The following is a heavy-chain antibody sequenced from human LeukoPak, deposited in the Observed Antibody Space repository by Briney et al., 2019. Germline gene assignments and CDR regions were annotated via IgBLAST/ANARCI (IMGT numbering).Heavy chain of an antibody. D-gene: IGHD3-10*01. CDR1: GGSISSSSYY. J-gene: IGHJ4*02. Sequence: SETLSLTCTVSGGSISSSSYYWGWIRQPPGKGLEWIGSIYYSGSTYYNPSLKSRVTISVDTSKNQFSLKLSSVTAAATAVYYCARHNDYYGSPFDYWGQGTLVTVSS. CDR3: ARHNDYYGSPFDY. V-gene: IGHV4-39*01. CDR2: IYYSGST.